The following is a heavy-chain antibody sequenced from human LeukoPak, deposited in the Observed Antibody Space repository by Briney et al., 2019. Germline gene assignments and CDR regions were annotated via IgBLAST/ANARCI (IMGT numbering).Heavy chain of an antibody. V-gene: IGHV3-33*01. CDR3: ARDRSSRHLDY. Sequence: GGSLRLSCAASGLTFSNHGMHLVRQAPGKGLEWVAVIWYDGSDKYYADSVKGRFTISRDNSRNTVYLQMNSLRAEDTTVYFCARDRSSRHLDYWGQGTLVTVSS. D-gene: IGHD6-6*01. CDR2: IWYDGSDK. CDR1: GLTFSNHG. J-gene: IGHJ4*02.